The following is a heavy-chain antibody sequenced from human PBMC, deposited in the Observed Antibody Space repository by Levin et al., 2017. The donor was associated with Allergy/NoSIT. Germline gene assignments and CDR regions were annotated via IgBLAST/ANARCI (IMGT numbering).Heavy chain of an antibody. CDR3: ARHGMGTAMITGYYYGMDV. CDR1: GYTFTSYG. CDR2: ISAYNGNT. V-gene: IGHV1-18*01. Sequence: ASVKVSCKASGYTFTSYGISWVRQAPGQGLEWMGWISAYNGNTNYAQKLQGRVTMTTDTSTSTAYMELRSLRSDDTAVYYCARHGMGTAMITGYYYGMDVWGQGTTVTVSS. D-gene: IGHD1-20*01. J-gene: IGHJ6*02.